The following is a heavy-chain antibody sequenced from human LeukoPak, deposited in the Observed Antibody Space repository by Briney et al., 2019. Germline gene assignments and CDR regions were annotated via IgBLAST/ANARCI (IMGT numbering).Heavy chain of an antibody. CDR1: GFTFEEYS. V-gene: IGHV3-43*01. CDR3: AKASYYYYMDV. CDR2: NSWDGGIT. Sequence: GSLRLSCAGSGFTFEEYSMDWVRQAPGKGLEWGSSNSWDGGITYYADYVKGRFTIYRDNSKNSLYLQMNSLRTEDTALYYCAKASYYYYMDVWGKGTTVTISS. J-gene: IGHJ6*03.